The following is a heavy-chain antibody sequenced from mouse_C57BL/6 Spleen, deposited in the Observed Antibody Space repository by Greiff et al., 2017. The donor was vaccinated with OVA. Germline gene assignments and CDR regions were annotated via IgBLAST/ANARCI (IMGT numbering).Heavy chain of an antibody. CDR2: IYWDDDK. CDR3: ARKGTGYWYFDV. Sequence: QVTLKECGPGILQSSQTLSLTCSFSGFSLSTSGMGVSWIRQPSGKGLEWLAHIYWDDDKRYNPSLKSRLTISKDTSRNQVFLKITSVDTADTATYYCARKGTGYWYFDVWGTGTTVTVSS. D-gene: IGHD3-3*01. V-gene: IGHV8-12*01. CDR1: GFSLSTSGMG. J-gene: IGHJ1*03.